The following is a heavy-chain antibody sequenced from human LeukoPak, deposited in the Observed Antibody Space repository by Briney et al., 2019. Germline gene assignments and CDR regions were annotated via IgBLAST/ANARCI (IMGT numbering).Heavy chain of an antibody. CDR3: AREEVAGHFDY. CDR2: IGTAGDT. J-gene: IGHJ4*02. V-gene: IGHV3-13*01. Sequence: GGSLRLSCAASGFTFSSYDMHWVRQATGKGLEWVSAIGTAGDTYYPGSVKGRFTISRESAKNSLYLQMNSLRAGDTAVYYCAREEVAGHFDYWGQGTLVTVSS. CDR1: GFTFSSYD. D-gene: IGHD6-19*01.